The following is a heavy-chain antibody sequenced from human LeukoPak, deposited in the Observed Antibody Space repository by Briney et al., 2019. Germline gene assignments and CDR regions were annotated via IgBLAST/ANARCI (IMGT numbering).Heavy chain of an antibody. J-gene: IGHJ3*02. CDR3: ARGLQETLAWLKALSAFDI. V-gene: IGHV1-18*01. CDR2: ISAYNGNT. D-gene: IGHD5-24*01. CDR1: GYTFTSYG. Sequence: SVKVSCKASGYTFTSYGISWVRQAPGQGLEWMGWISAYNGNTNYAQKLQGRVTMSTDTSTSTGYMELRSLRSDDTAVYYCARGLQETLAWLKALSAFDIWGQGTMVTVSS.